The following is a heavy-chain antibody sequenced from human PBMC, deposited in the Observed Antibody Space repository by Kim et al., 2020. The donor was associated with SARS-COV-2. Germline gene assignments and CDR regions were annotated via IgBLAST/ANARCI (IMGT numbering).Heavy chain of an antibody. CDR3: ARDESYSDRYFDV. J-gene: IGHJ2*01. CDR2: IYRDGSV. D-gene: IGHD2-15*01. Sequence: SETLSLTCTVSGGSISSGISYWTWIRQHPGKGLEWIGYIYRDGSVHSNPSLKSRITMSVDTSNNQFSLNLSSVTAADTAVYYCARDESYSDRYFDVWGRGTLVTVSS. CDR1: GGSISSGISY. V-gene: IGHV4-31*03.